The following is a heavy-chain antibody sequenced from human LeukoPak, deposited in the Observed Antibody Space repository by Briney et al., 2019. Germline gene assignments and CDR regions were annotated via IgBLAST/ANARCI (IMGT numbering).Heavy chain of an antibody. V-gene: IGHV4-59*01. Sequence: SETLSLTCTVSGGSISSYYWSWIRQPPGKGLEWIGYLFYSGNTNSNPSLKSRVTISADTSKNQFSLRLNFVTAADTAVYYCGRVRTGNTGSPEYFEDWGQGTLVTVSS. CDR1: GGSISSYY. CDR3: GRVRTGNTGSPEYFED. D-gene: IGHD5-12*01. CDR2: LFYSGNT. J-gene: IGHJ1*01.